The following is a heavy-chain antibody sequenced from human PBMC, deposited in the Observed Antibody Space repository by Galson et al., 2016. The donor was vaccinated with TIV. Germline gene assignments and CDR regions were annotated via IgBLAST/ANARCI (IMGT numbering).Heavy chain of an antibody. D-gene: IGHD1-1*01. CDR2: IIPILGMT. CDR1: GGTFTNFA. CDR3: ATNIYKNAWNNWFDP. V-gene: IGHV1-69*04. Sequence: SVKVSCKASGGTFTNFAFSWVRQAPGQGLEWMGRIIPILGMTNYAQKFQGRVTISADTATITAYLEMSSLRSVDTAMYYCATNIYKNAWNNWFDPWGQGTLVTVSS. J-gene: IGHJ5*02.